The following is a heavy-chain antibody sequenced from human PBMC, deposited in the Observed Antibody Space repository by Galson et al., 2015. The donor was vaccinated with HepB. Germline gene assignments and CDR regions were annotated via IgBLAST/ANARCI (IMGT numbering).Heavy chain of an antibody. V-gene: IGHV1-69*01. J-gene: IGHJ3*02. CDR3: ARTVSDAFDI. CDR1: GGTFSSYA. CDR2: IIPIFGTA. Sequence: SCKASGGTFSSYAISWVRQAPGQGLEWMGGIIPIFGTANYAQKFQGRVTITADESTSTAYMELSSLRSEDTAVYYCARTVSDAFDIWGQGTMVTVSS.